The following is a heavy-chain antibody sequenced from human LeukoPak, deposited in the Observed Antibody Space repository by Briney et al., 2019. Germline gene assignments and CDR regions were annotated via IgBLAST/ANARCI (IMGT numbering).Heavy chain of an antibody. CDR3: ARARGYSLFDY. Sequence: SETLPLTCAVYGGSFSGYYWSWIRQPPGKGLEWIGEINHSGSTNYNPSLKSRVTISVDTSKNQFSLKLSSVTAADTAVYYCARARGYSLFDYWGQGTLVTVSS. V-gene: IGHV4-34*01. CDR1: GGSFSGYY. J-gene: IGHJ4*02. D-gene: IGHD5-18*01. CDR2: INHSGST.